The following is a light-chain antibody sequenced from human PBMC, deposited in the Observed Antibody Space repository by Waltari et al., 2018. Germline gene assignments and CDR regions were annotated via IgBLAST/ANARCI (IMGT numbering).Light chain of an antibody. CDR2: KAS. Sequence: DIQMTQTPSTLAASVGERVTITCRASQTISSWLAWYQQKPGKAPNLLIYKASSLESGVPSRFSGSGSGTEFTLTISGLQPDDFGTYYCQQYNSYSYTFGQGTKLEIK. CDR3: QQYNSYSYT. J-gene: IGKJ2*01. V-gene: IGKV1-5*03. CDR1: QTISSW.